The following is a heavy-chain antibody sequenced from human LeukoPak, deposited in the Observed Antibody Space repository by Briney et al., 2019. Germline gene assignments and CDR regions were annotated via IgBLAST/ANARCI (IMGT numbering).Heavy chain of an antibody. J-gene: IGHJ3*02. V-gene: IGHV1-18*01. Sequence: GASVKVSCKASGYRFTNNGIGWVRQAPGQGLEWMGWMHANTDDTNYAQKFQGRGTLTTDTSTSTVYMELRSLRSDDTAVYYCARDSDFIWTIWGQGTVVTVSS. CDR2: MHANTDDT. CDR1: GYRFTNNG. D-gene: IGHD3-16*01. CDR3: ARDSDFIWTI.